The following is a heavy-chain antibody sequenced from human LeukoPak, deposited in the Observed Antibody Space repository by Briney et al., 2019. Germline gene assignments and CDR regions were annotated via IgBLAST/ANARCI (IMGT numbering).Heavy chain of an antibody. CDR1: GFTFSNAG. CDR3: TTFEPEYDSSGYPFDY. V-gene: IGHV3-15*01. D-gene: IGHD3-22*01. J-gene: IGHJ4*02. Sequence: PGGSLRLSCAASGFTFSNAGMSWVRQAPGKGLEWVARIKSKTDGGTTDYAAPVKGRFTISRDDSKNTLYLQMNSLKTEDTAVYYCTTFEPEYDSSGYPFDYWGQGTLLTVSS. CDR2: IKSKTDGGTT.